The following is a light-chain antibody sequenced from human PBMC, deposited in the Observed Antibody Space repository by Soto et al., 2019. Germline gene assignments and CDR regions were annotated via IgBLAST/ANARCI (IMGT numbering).Light chain of an antibody. CDR2: GTS. CDR1: QSVIRNY. J-gene: IGKJ5*01. Sequence: EIVLTQSPGTLSLSPGERVTLSCRASQSVIRNYLAWYQQKPGQAPRLLIYGTSNRATGIPDRFSGSGSGTDFTLTISSLEPKDFAVYYCQQYTSSPPGITFGQGTRLEI. V-gene: IGKV3-20*01. CDR3: QQYTSSPPGIT.